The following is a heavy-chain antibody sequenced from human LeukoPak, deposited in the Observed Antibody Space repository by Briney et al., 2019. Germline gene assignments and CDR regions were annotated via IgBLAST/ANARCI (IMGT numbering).Heavy chain of an antibody. CDR1: GYTFTGYY. V-gene: IGHV1-2*02. CDR2: IYPNSGAT. Sequence: ASVKVSCKASGYTFTGYYMHWVGQAPGQGGEGMGWIYPNSGATKYAQKFQGRVTMTRDTSISTAYMELSRLRSDDTAVYYCGTLLSNGPFDYWGQGSLVTVSS. J-gene: IGHJ4*02. CDR3: GTLLSNGPFDY.